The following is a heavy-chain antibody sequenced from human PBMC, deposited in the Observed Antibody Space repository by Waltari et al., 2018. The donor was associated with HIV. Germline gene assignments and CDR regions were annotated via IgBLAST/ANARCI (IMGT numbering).Heavy chain of an antibody. J-gene: IGHJ6*02. Sequence: EVQLMESGGGLVQSGGSLRFSCAASGFTFPNYWMSWVRQTPGKGLEWVAYIKDDGSEKYYMGSVKGRFTISRDNAKNSMFLQMNSLRAEDTAVYYCARIGTFPHNYAIDFWGQGTTVTVSS. CDR3: ARIGTFPHNYAIDF. CDR2: IKDDGSEK. D-gene: IGHD1-26*01. V-gene: IGHV3-7*01. CDR1: GFTFPNYW.